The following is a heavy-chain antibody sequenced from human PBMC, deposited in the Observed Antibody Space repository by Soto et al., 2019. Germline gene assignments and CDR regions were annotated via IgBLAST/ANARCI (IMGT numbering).Heavy chain of an antibody. CDR2: VSSGGDST. Sequence: DVQLLESGGTLVQPGGSLRLSCAGSGFNISTYAMIWVRRAPGKGLEWVSGVSSGGDSTYYVDSVKGRFTISRDNSRNTLSLQMNSLRVEDTARYYCAQDNYRRWGQGTLVTVSS. D-gene: IGHD4-4*01. CDR1: GFNISTYA. V-gene: IGHV3-23*01. J-gene: IGHJ4*02. CDR3: AQDNYRR.